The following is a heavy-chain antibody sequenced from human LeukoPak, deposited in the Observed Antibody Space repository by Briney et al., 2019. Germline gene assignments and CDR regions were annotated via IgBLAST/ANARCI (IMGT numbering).Heavy chain of an antibody. J-gene: IGHJ4*02. D-gene: IGHD6-19*01. CDR2: IYYSGST. CDR3: ARDQAGALGVAGYIDY. Sequence: SETLSLTCTVSGGSISSSSYYWGWIRQPPGKGLEWIGSIYYSGSTYYNPSLKSRVTISVDTSKNQFSLKLSSVTAADTAVYYCARDQAGALGVAGYIDYWGQGTLVTVSS. V-gene: IGHV4-39*07. CDR1: GGSISSSSYY.